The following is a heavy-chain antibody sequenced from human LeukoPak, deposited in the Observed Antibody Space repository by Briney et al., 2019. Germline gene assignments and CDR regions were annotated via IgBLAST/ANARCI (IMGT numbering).Heavy chain of an antibody. Sequence: PGGSLRLSCAASGFTVSTNYMSWVRQAPGKGLEWVSLIYSGGSTYYADSVKGRFTISTDNSKNTLYLQMNSLRAEDTAVYYCARAQYYYDSSGYPIYYFDYWGQGTLVTVPS. J-gene: IGHJ4*02. V-gene: IGHV3-53*01. D-gene: IGHD3-22*01. CDR3: ARAQYYYDSSGYPIYYFDY. CDR2: IYSGGST. CDR1: GFTVSTNY.